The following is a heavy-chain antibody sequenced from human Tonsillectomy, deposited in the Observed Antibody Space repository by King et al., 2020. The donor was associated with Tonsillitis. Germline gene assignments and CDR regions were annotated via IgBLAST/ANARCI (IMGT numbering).Heavy chain of an antibody. CDR3: ARDSGSAAAGTGYFDY. CDR1: GGSISSYY. Sequence: QLQESGPGLVKPSETLSLTCTVSGGSISSYYWSWIRQPPGKGLEWIGYIYYSGSTNYNPSLKSRVTISVDTSKNQFSLKLSSVTAADTAVYYCARDSGSAAAGTGYFDYWGQGTLVTVSS. CDR2: IYYSGST. D-gene: IGHD6-13*01. J-gene: IGHJ4*02. V-gene: IGHV4-59*01.